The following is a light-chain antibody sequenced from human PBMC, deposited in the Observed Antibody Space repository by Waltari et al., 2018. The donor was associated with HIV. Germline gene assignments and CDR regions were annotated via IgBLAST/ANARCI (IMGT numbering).Light chain of an antibody. J-gene: IGLJ3*02. CDR1: INNVGDQG. CDR2: RNN. CDR3: SAWDSSLSAWV. V-gene: IGLV10-54*01. Sequence: QAGLTQPPSVSKDLRQTATLTCTGNINNVGDQGAAWLQQHQGHPPKLLSSRNNNRPSGISERFSASRSGNTASLTITGLHPEDEADYYCSAWDSSLSAWVFGGGTKLTVL.